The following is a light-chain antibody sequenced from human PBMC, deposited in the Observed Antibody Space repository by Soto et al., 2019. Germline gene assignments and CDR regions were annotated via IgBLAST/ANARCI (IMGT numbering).Light chain of an antibody. V-gene: IGKV3-20*01. CDR1: QSVISSY. CDR2: ATS. Sequence: EIVLTQSPGTLSLSPGERATLSCRASQSVISSYLAWYQQRPGQTPRLLVYATSSRATGIPDRFSGSGSGTDFTLSISRLEPDDFAVYYCQESVTPQRAFGQGTKVEIK. J-gene: IGKJ1*01. CDR3: QESVTPQRA.